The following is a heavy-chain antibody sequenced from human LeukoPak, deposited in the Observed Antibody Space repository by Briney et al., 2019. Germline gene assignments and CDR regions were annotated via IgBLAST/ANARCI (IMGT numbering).Heavy chain of an antibody. CDR1: GFTFDDYG. Sequence: PGGSLRLSCAASGFTFDDYGMSLVRQAPGKGLEWVSSITESGAYTYYADSVKGRFTISRDNSKNTLYLQMNSLRVGDTAVFYCAKDFSGSWQFDPWGQGTLATVSS. D-gene: IGHD6-13*01. CDR3: AKDFSGSWQFDP. CDR2: ITESGAYT. J-gene: IGHJ5*02. V-gene: IGHV3-23*01.